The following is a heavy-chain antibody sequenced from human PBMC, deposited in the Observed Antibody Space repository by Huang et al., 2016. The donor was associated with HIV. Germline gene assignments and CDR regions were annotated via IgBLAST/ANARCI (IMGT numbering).Heavy chain of an antibody. V-gene: IGHV5-51*01. CDR3: ARQVDGFRSHFDF. CDR2: IYTRDSET. J-gene: IGHJ4*02. CDR1: GYGFSSYW. D-gene: IGHD5-18*01. Sequence: EVLLVQSGAELKEPGESLKISCKASGYGFSSYWIGWVRQKPGKGLEWMGIIYTRDSETKYSPSFDGQVTISADKSTRTAYLQWESLKAPDTAIYFCARQVDGFRSHFDFWGQGTLVSVSS.